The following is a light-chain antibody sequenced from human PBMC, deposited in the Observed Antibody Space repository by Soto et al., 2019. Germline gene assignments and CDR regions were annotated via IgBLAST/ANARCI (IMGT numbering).Light chain of an antibody. CDR1: QSVSSN. Sequence: ERVMTQSPASLSVSPGERATLSCRASQSVSSNLAWYQQKPGQAPRLLIYTASTRATGIPARFSGSGSGTEFTLTISSLQSEDFAVYYCQQYNNWPPGTFGQGTKVDIK. CDR2: TAS. J-gene: IGKJ1*01. V-gene: IGKV3-15*01. CDR3: QQYNNWPPGT.